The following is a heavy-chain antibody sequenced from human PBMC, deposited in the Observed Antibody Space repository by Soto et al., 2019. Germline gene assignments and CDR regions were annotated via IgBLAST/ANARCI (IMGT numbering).Heavy chain of an antibody. CDR2: INHSGST. J-gene: IGHJ4*02. D-gene: IGHD3-22*01. V-gene: IGHV4-34*01. Sequence: GSLRLSCAASGFTFSSYAMSWVRQAPGKGLEWIGEINHSGSTNYNPSLKSRVTISVDTSKNQFSLKLSSVTAADTAVYYCAREGDYYDSSGDGLFDYWGQGTLVTVSS. CDR1: GFTFSSYA. CDR3: AREGDYYDSSGDGLFDY.